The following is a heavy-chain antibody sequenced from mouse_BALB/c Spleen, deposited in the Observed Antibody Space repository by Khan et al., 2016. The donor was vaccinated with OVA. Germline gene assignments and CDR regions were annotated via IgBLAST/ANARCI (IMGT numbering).Heavy chain of an antibody. CDR2: ISYSGGP. CDR1: GYSITSDYA. J-gene: IGHJ4*01. Sequence: EVQLVESGPGLVKPSQSLSLTCTVTGYSITSDYAWNWIRQFPGNKLEWMGYISYSGGPNYNPSLKSRIPITRDTSKNQFFLQLNSVTTEDTATYYCARDGSRYNYAMDYWGQGTSVTVSS. V-gene: IGHV3-2*02. CDR3: ARDGSRYNYAMDY. D-gene: IGHD2-3*01.